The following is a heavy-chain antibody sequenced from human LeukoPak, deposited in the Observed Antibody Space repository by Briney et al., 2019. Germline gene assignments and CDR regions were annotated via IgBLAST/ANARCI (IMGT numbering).Heavy chain of an antibody. V-gene: IGHV3-64*01. CDR3: ARDRSSSGWYPNNWFDP. J-gene: IGHJ5*02. CDR1: GFTFSSYA. Sequence: PGGSLRLSCAASGFTFSSYAMHWVRQAPGKGLEYVSAISSNGGSTYYANSVKGRFTISRDNSKNTLHLQMGSLRAEDMAVYYCARDRSSSGWYPNNWFDPWGQGTLVTVSS. D-gene: IGHD6-19*01. CDR2: ISSNGGST.